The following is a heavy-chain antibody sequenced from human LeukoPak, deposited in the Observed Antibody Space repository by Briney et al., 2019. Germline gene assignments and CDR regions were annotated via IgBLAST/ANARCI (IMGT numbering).Heavy chain of an antibody. J-gene: IGHJ4*02. Sequence: ASVRVSCKASGYTFTSYGIGWVRQAPGQGLEWMGWISGYSGNTNYAQKFQGRVTMTTDTSTSTAYMELRSLRSDDTAVYYCAREGYYDSSGAPDYWGQGTLVTVSS. CDR3: AREGYYDSSGAPDY. V-gene: IGHV1-18*01. CDR1: GYTFTSYG. D-gene: IGHD3-22*01. CDR2: ISGYSGNT.